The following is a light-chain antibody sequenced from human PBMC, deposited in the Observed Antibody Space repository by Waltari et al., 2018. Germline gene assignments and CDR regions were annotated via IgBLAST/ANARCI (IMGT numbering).Light chain of an antibody. CDR2: SNN. J-gene: IGLJ2*01. CDR1: SSNIGSHP. V-gene: IGLV1-44*01. CDR3: ATWDDTLKGPV. Sequence: QSMLTQPPSGSGTPGQRVTISCSGSSSNIGSHPVNWSQQLPRTAPKLVIFSNNERPSGVPDRFSASKSGTSASLAISGLQSEDEANYYCATWDDTLKGPVFGGGTKLIVL.